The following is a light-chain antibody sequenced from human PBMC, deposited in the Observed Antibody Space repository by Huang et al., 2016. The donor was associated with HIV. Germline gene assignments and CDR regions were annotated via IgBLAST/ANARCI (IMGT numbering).Light chain of an antibody. CDR2: DAS. J-gene: IGKJ4*01. V-gene: IGKV3-11*01. CDR1: QSVRSY. CDR3: QQRSAWPLT. Sequence: EIVLTQSPATLSLSPGERATLPCRASQSVRSYLAWYKQKPGQPPRLLIYDASNRATGIPARFSGSGSGTDFTLTISNLQSEDFAVYYCQQRSAWPLTFGGGTKVEI.